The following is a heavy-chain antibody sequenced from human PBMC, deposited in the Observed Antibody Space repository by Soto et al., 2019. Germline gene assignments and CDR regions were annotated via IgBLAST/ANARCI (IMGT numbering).Heavy chain of an antibody. J-gene: IGHJ4*02. D-gene: IGHD1-26*01. Sequence: ASVKVSCKVSGYTLTELSMHWVRQAPGKGLEWMGGFDPEDGETIYAQKFQGRVTMTEDTSTDTAYMELSSLRSEDTAVYYCATRRSRSSIFDYWGQGTLVTVSS. CDR3: ATRRSRSSIFDY. CDR2: FDPEDGET. V-gene: IGHV1-24*01. CDR1: GYTLTELS.